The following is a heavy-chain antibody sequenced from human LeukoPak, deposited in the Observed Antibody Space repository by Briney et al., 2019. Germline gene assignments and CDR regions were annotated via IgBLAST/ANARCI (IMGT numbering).Heavy chain of an antibody. J-gene: IGHJ4*02. CDR1: GFTFSTYG. CDR3: ARGGLRLVRGREVDY. D-gene: IGHD6-19*01. CDR2: ISGSCGTT. V-gene: IGHV3-23*01. Sequence: PGGSLRLSCAASGFTFSTYGITWVRQAPGKGLEWVSGISGSCGTTYYAGSVRGRFTISRDNSKNTLYLQMNSLRAEDTAVYYCARGGLRLVRGREVDYWGQGTLVTVSS.